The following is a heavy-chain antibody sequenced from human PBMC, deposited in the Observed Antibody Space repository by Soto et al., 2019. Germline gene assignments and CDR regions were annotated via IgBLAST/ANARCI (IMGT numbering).Heavy chain of an antibody. Sequence: PSETLSLTCAVSVDSINTDYYWRWIRQPPGEGLEWIGHIYYTGGTFYSPSLKSRLALSVDTSKNQFSLRLSSVTAADTAVYYCARDTASKDFDSHSYYPHFDSWGQGALVTVSS. CDR1: VDSINTDYY. J-gene: IGHJ5*01. D-gene: IGHD3-22*01. CDR3: ARDTASKDFDSHSYYPHFDS. V-gene: IGHV4-30-4*01. CDR2: IYYTGGT.